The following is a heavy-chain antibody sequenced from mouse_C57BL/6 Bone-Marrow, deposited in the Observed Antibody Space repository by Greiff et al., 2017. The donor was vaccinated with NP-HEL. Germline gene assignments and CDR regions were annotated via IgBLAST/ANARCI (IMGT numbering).Heavy chain of an antibody. V-gene: IGHV5-4*01. J-gene: IGHJ4*01. D-gene: IGHD2-3*01. CDR3: ARGEEYDGYYVAMDY. Sequence: EVQVVESGGGLVKPGGSLKLSCAASGFTFSSYAMSWVRQTPEKRLEWVATISDGGSYTYYPDNVKGRSTIARDNAKNNPYLQMSHLKSEDTTMYYYARGEEYDGYYVAMDYWGQGTSVTVSS. CDR1: GFTFSSYA. CDR2: ISDGGSYT.